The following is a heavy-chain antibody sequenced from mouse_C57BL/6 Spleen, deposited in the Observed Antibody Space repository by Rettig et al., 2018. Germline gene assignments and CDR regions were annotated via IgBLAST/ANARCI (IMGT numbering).Heavy chain of an antibody. J-gene: IGHJ2*01. Sequence: QIQLVQSGPELKKPGETVKISCKASGYTFTTYGMSWVKQAPGKGLKWMGWINTYSGVPTYADDFKGRFAFSLETSATTAYLQINNLKNEDTATYFCARDRFDYWGQGTTLTVSS. CDR1: GYTFTTYG. CDR3: ARDRFDY. CDR2: INTYSGVP. V-gene: IGHV9-3*01.